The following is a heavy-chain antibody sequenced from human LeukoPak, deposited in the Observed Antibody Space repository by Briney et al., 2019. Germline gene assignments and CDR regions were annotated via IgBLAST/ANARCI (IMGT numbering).Heavy chain of an antibody. CDR3: ARVKGGADYFDY. CDR1: GGPISSSSNY. V-gene: IGHV4-39*07. D-gene: IGHD2-15*01. CDR2: IYHSGST. Sequence: SETLSLTCTVSGGPISSSSNYWGWIRQPPGKGLEWIGYIYHSGSTYYNPSLKSRVTISVDRSKNQFSLKLSSVTAADTAVYYCARVKGGADYFDYWGQGTLVTVSS. J-gene: IGHJ4*02.